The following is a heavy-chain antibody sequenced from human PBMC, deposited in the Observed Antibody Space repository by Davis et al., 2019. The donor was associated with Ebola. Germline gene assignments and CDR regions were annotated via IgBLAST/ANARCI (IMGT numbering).Heavy chain of an antibody. V-gene: IGHV3-30-3*01. J-gene: IGHJ6*02. Sequence: GESLKISCAASGFTFSSYAMHWVRQAPGKGLEWVAVISYDGSNKYYADSVKGRFTISRDNSKNTLYLQMNSLRVEDTAVYYCARDRFDFWSGYYTEDYGMDVWGQGTTVTVSS. CDR3: ARDRFDFWSGYYTEDYGMDV. D-gene: IGHD3-3*01. CDR1: GFTFSSYA. CDR2: ISYDGSNK.